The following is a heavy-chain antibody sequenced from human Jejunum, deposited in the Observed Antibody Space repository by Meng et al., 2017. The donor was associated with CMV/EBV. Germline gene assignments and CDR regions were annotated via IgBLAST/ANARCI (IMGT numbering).Heavy chain of an antibody. CDR2: ISSNNKYI. CDR3: AKEVRLGF. CDR1: GFTFRDYT. V-gene: IGHV3-21*06. D-gene: IGHD7-27*01. Sequence: RLSCAASGFTFRDYTMNWARQAAGKGLEWVASISSNNKYIYYADSVKGRFIISRDNAQNSLFLQMNSLRAEDTAVYYCAKEVRLGFWGQGTTVTVSS. J-gene: IGHJ6*01.